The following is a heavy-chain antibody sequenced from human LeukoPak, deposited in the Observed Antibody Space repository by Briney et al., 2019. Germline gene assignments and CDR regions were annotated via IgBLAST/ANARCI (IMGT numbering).Heavy chain of an antibody. CDR3: ARHGVYGSGSYLDY. V-gene: IGHV4-39*01. D-gene: IGHD3-10*01. J-gene: IGHJ4*02. CDR2: IYYSGST. Sequence: SETLSLTCTVSGGSISSSSYYWGWIRQPPGKGLEWLGSIYYSGSTYYNPSLKSRVTISVDTSKNQFSLKLSSVTAADTAVYYCARHGVYGSGSYLDYWGQGTLVIVSS. CDR1: GGSISSSSYY.